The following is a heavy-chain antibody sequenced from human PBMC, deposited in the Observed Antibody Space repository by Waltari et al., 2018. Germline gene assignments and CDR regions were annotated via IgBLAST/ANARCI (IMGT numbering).Heavy chain of an antibody. CDR2: INEDGTTT. J-gene: IGHJ1*01. Sequence: DVQLVESGGGLVQPGGSLRLSCVDSGFIFSNYWMHWVRQVPGKGLLWGARINEDGTTTTYADSVGGRFAIYRDNARSTLYLQMNSLRVEDTAIYYCIRDLAGAWGRWGQGTLVTVSS. D-gene: IGHD1-26*01. V-gene: IGHV3-74*03. CDR1: GFIFSNYW. CDR3: IRDLAGAWGR.